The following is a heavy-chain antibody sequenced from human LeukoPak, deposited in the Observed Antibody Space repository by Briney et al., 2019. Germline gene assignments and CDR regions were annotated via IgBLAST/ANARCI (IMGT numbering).Heavy chain of an antibody. V-gene: IGHV3-7*01. J-gene: IGHJ6*03. D-gene: IGHD3-3*01. CDR1: GFTFSNYW. Sequence: GGSLRLSCAASGFTFSNYWMSWVRQAPGKGLEWVANIKQDGGEKYYVDSAKGRLTISRDNAKNSLYLQMNSLRAEDTAVYYCARDESQKNYDFWSGYSTYYYYYMDVWGKGTTVTVSS. CDR2: IKQDGGEK. CDR3: ARDESQKNYDFWSGYSTYYYYYMDV.